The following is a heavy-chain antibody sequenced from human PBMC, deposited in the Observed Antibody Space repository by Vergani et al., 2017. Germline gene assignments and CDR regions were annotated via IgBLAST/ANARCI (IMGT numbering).Heavy chain of an antibody. CDR1: GGSFSDYY. V-gene: IGHV4-34*01. CDR3: ASIARAPTRLNPPPVY. Sequence: QVQLQEWGAGLLKPSETLSLSCGVSGGSFSDYYWSWIRQAPGMGLEWIGEVTHGGSTNYNPSLKSRVSIAVDTSKNQFSLQLTSVTAADSALYFCASIARAPTRLNPPPVYWGQGILVTVSS. D-gene: IGHD3-16*02. CDR2: VTHGGST. J-gene: IGHJ4*02.